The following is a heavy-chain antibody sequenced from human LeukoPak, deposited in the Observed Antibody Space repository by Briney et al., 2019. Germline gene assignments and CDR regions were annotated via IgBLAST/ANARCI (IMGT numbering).Heavy chain of an antibody. CDR3: ARVLYSGYDSDY. CDR1: GFTFSSYS. Sequence: GGSLRLSCAASGFTFSSYSMNWVRPAPGKGLEWVSSISSSSSYIYYADSVKGRFTISRDNAKNSLYPQMNSLRAEDTAVYYCARVLYSGYDSDYWGQGTLVTVSS. V-gene: IGHV3-21*01. J-gene: IGHJ4*02. CDR2: ISSSSSYI. D-gene: IGHD5-12*01.